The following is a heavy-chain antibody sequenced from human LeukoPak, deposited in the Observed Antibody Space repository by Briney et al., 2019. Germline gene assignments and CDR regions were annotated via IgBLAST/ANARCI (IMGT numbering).Heavy chain of an antibody. D-gene: IGHD3-3*01. CDR1: GGFVSSGSYY. Sequence: PSETLSLTCTVSGGFVSSGSYYWSWIRQPPGKGLEWIGYIYYSGSTNYNPSLKSRVTISVDTSKNQFSLKLSSVTAADTAVYYCARDTHYDFWSGYYNVFDYWGQGTLVTVSS. CDR2: IYYSGST. J-gene: IGHJ4*02. CDR3: ARDTHYDFWSGYYNVFDY. V-gene: IGHV4-61*01.